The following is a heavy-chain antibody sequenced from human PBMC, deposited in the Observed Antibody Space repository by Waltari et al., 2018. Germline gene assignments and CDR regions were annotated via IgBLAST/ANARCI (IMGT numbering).Heavy chain of an antibody. Sequence: SGGSISSHYWSWIRQPPGKGLEWIGYIYYSGSTNYNPSLKSRVTISVDTSKNQFSLKLSSVTAADTAVYYCAREGGYDFWSGYSPYFDYWGQGTLVTVSS. CDR1: GGSISSHY. J-gene: IGHJ4*02. V-gene: IGHV4-59*11. CDR2: IYYSGST. CDR3: AREGGYDFWSGYSPYFDY. D-gene: IGHD3-3*01.